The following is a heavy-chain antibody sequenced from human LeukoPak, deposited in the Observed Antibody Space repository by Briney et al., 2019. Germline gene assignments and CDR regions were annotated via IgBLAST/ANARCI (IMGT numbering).Heavy chain of an antibody. CDR1: EFTFVRYA. V-gene: IGHV3-48*04. J-gene: IGHJ6*03. CDR2: ISSSSFKI. CDR3: VRDPSYGSSWYYYMDV. D-gene: IGHD6-13*01. Sequence: GGSLRLSCAASEFTFVRYAMNWVRQAPGKGLEWVSYISSSSFKIGYADSVKGRFTISRDISKNSLYLQMDSLRVEDTAVYYCVRDPSYGSSWYYYMDVWGKGTTVTVSS.